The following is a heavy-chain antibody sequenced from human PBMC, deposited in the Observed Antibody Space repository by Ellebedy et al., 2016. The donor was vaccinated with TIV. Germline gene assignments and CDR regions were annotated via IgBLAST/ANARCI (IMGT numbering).Heavy chain of an antibody. CDR1: GFTFSTYA. D-gene: IGHD1-26*01. J-gene: IGHJ3*02. CDR2: IGVKT. V-gene: IGHV3-23*01. CDR3: SKERATGSYSTDVCDI. Sequence: PGGSLRLSCAASGFTFSTYAMTWVRKAPGKGLEWISTIGVKTYYADSVKGRFTISRDNSRNTVYLQMNSLTAEDTAVYYCSKERATGSYSTDVCDIWGQGTMVTVSS.